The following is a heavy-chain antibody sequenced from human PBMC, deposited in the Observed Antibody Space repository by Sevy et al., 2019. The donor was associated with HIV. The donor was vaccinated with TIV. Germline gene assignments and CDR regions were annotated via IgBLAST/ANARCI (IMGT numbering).Heavy chain of an antibody. Sequence: GGSLRLPCATSGFTFSTYGMHWVRQAPVKGLEWVAFIRHDGSTRYYTDSVRGRFTISRDNSRNTLYLQMNSLRTEDTALYYCAKGPRPMITFGGVADFWGQGTLVTVSS. CDR3: AKGPRPMITFGGVADF. V-gene: IGHV3-30*02. J-gene: IGHJ4*02. CDR1: GFTFSTYG. D-gene: IGHD3-16*01. CDR2: IRHDGSTR.